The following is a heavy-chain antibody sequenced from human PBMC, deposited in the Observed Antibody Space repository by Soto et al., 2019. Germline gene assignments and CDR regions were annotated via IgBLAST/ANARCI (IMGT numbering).Heavy chain of an antibody. V-gene: IGHV4-61*01. CDR1: VGSVSSGSYY. D-gene: IGHD4-4*01. Sequence: SETLSLTCTVSVGSVSSGSYYWNWIRQPPGKGLEWIGSIYHSGSTDYNPSLKSRVAISVDTSQNQFSLKLGSVTAADTAVYYCATVSLQLTTMDYWGQGALVTVSS. J-gene: IGHJ4*02. CDR3: ATVSLQLTTMDY. CDR2: IYHSGST.